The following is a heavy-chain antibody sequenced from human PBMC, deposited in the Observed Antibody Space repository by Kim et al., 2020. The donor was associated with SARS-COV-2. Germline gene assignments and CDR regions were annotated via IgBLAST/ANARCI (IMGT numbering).Heavy chain of an antibody. Sequence: GVSLRLSCAASGFTFSSYAMSWVRQAPGKGLEWVSAISGSGGSTYYADSVKGRFTISRDNSKNTLYLQMNSLRAEDTAVYYCAPDGGSWFGAFDIWGQGTMVTVSS. CDR1: GFTFSSYA. V-gene: IGHV3-23*01. D-gene: IGHD2-8*02. J-gene: IGHJ3*02. CDR2: ISGSGGST. CDR3: APDGGSWFGAFDI.